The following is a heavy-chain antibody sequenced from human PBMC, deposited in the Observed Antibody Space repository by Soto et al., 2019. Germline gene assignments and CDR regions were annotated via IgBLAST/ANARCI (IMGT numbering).Heavy chain of an antibody. J-gene: IGHJ6*02. D-gene: IGHD2-2*01. CDR1: GGSFSGYY. V-gene: IGHV4-34*01. CDR3: ARGFKGYCSSTSCSLYYYYYYGMDV. Sequence: SETLSLTCAVYGGSFSGYYWSWIRQPPGKGLEWIGEINHSGSTNYNPSLKSRVTISVDTSKNQFSLKLSSVTAADTAVYYCARGFKGYCSSTSCSLYYYYYYGMDVWGQGTTVTVSS. CDR2: INHSGST.